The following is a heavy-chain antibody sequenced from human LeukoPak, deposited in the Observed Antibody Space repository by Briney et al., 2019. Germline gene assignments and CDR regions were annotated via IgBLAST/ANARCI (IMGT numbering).Heavy chain of an antibody. CDR3: TREVATSNYFDP. CDR1: GYTFTDYY. CDR2: INPKSGGT. D-gene: IGHD1-7*01. J-gene: IGHJ5*02. V-gene: IGHV1-2*02. Sequence: ASVKVSCKASGYTFTDYYIHWVRQAPGQGLEWMGWINPKSGGTVHAQKFQDRLTTTRDTSISTASMELNRLKSDDTAIYYCTREVATSNYFDPWGQGTLLTISS.